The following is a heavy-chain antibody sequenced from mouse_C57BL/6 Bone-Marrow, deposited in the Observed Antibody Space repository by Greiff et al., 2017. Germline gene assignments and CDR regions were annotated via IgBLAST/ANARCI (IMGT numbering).Heavy chain of an antibody. V-gene: IGHV3-8*01. CDR2: ISYSGST. CDR1: GYSITGDY. D-gene: IGHD1-1*01. CDR3: ARWTVGGAMDY. Sequence: EVKLVESGPGLAKPSQTLSLTCSVSGYSITGDYWNWIRKFPGNKLEYIGYISYSGSTYYNPSLKSRISITRDTSKNQYYLQLISVTTEDTATYYCARWTVGGAMDYWGQGTSVTVSS. J-gene: IGHJ4*01.